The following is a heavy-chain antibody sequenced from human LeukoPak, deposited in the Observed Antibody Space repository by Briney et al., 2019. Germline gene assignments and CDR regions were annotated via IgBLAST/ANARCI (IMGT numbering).Heavy chain of an antibody. D-gene: IGHD6-6*01. Sequence: ASVKVSCKASGYTFTGYYMHWVRQAPGQGLEWMGWINPNSGGTNYAQKFQGRVTMTRDTSISTAYMELSSLRSEDTAVYYCARGTDDYSSSSGDYYYYYMDVWGKGTTVTVSS. CDR3: ARGTDDYSSSSGDYYYYYMDV. CDR1: GYTFTGYY. J-gene: IGHJ6*03. V-gene: IGHV1-2*02. CDR2: INPNSGGT.